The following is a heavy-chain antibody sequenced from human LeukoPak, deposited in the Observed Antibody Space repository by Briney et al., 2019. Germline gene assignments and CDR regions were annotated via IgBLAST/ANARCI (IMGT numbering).Heavy chain of an antibody. Sequence: PSETLSLTCAVSGGSISSGGYSWSWIRQPPGKGLEWIGYIYYSGSTYYNPSLKSRVTISVDTSKNQFSLNLSSVTAADTAVYYCARRRWGYGSGSYDYWGQGTLVTVSS. CDR1: GGSISSGGYS. D-gene: IGHD3-10*01. J-gene: IGHJ4*02. CDR3: ARRRWGYGSGSYDY. V-gene: IGHV4-30-4*07. CDR2: IYYSGST.